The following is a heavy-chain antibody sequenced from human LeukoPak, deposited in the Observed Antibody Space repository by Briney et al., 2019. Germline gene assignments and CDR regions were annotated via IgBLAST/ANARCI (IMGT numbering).Heavy chain of an antibody. CDR1: GGSISSYY. V-gene: IGHV4-59*08. J-gene: IGHJ6*02. CDR3: ARSYYYDSSGYYLEYYYYYGMDV. CDR2: IYYSGST. Sequence: SETLSLTCTVSGGSISSYYWSWIRQPPGKGLEWIGYIYYSGSTNYNPSLKSRVTISVDTSKNQFSLKLSSVTAADTAVYYCARSYYYDSSGYYLEYYYYYGMDVWGQGTTVTVSS. D-gene: IGHD3-22*01.